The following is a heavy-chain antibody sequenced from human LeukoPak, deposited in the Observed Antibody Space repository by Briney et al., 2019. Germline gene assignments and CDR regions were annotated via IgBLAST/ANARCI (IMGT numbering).Heavy chain of an antibody. Sequence: KHGESLKISCKGSGYSFTSYWIGWVRQMPGKGLEWMGIIYPGDSDTRYSPSFQGQVTISADKSISTAYLQWSSLKASDTAMYYCARARDYYDSSGYYFVYFQHGGQGTLVTVSS. D-gene: IGHD3-22*01. CDR1: GYSFTSYW. CDR2: IYPGDSDT. V-gene: IGHV5-51*01. J-gene: IGHJ1*01. CDR3: ARARDYYDSSGYYFVYFQH.